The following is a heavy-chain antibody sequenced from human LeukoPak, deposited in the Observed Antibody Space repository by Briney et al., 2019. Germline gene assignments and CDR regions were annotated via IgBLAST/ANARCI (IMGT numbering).Heavy chain of an antibody. CDR3: ARVAAGKGYPFDY. CDR2: IIPIFDTT. Sequence: SVKVSCKASGYTFTSYDINWVRQATGQGLEWMGGIIPIFDTTNYAQKFQGRVTIIADKSTSTAYMELYSLRSEDTAVYYCARVAAGKGYPFDYWGQGTLVTVSS. CDR1: GYTFTSYD. V-gene: IGHV1-69*06. D-gene: IGHD6-13*01. J-gene: IGHJ4*02.